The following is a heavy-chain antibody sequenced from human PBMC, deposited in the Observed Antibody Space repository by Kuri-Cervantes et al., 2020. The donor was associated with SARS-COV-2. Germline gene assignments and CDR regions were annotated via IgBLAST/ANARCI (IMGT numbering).Heavy chain of an antibody. CDR3: ARVLTNRIQGADIVVVPAAPFDY. Sequence: ASVNVSCKASGYTFTGYYMHWVRQAPGQGLEWMGWINPNSGGTNYAQKFQGRVTMTRDTSISTAYMELSRLRSDDTAVYYCARVLTNRIQGADIVVVPAAPFDYWGQGTLVTVSS. CDR2: INPNSGGT. CDR1: GYTFTGYY. J-gene: IGHJ4*02. D-gene: IGHD2-2*01. V-gene: IGHV1-2*02.